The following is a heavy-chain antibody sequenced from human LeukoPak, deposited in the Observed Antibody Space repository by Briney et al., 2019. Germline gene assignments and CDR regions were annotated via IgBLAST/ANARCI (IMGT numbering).Heavy chain of an antibody. J-gene: IGHJ4*02. CDR2: IYSGGST. D-gene: IGHD5-24*01. Sequence: GGSLRLFYASWGFTVSSNYMIGVRQARGRGLEWGSVIYSGGSTYYADSVKGRFTISRDNSKNTLYLQMNSLRAEDTAVYYCARVRDASELSAYFDYWGQGTLVTVSS. CDR1: GFTVSSNY. CDR3: ARVRDASELSAYFDY. V-gene: IGHV3-53*01.